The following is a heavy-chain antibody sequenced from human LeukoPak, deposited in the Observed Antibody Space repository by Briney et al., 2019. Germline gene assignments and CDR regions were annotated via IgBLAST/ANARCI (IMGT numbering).Heavy chain of an antibody. CDR2: IYYSGST. CDR3: ARDWEYQLRPFDY. D-gene: IGHD2-2*01. Sequence: PSKTLSLTCTVFGGSISSSSYYWGWIRQPPGKGLEWIGSIYYSGSTYYNPSLKSRVTISVDTSKNQFSLKLSSVTAADTAVYYCARDWEYQLRPFDYWGQGTLVTVSS. CDR1: GGSISSSSYY. J-gene: IGHJ4*02. V-gene: IGHV4-39*07.